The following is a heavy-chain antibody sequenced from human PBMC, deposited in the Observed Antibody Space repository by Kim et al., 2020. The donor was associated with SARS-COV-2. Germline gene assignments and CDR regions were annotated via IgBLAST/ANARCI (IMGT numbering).Heavy chain of an antibody. CDR3: ARSKSPAPDSVDY. CDR2: IIPILGIA. CDR1: GGTFSSYA. J-gene: IGHJ4*02. Sequence: SVKVSCKASGGTFSSYAISWVRQAPGQGLEWMGRIIPILGIANYAQKFQGRVTITADKSTSTAYMELSSLRSEDTAVYYCARSKSPAPDSVDYWGQGTLVTVSS. V-gene: IGHV1-69*04. D-gene: IGHD2-2*01.